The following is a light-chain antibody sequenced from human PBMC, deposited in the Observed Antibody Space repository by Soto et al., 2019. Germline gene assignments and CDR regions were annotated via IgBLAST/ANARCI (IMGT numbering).Light chain of an antibody. Sequence: IGMTQSPATLSVSPGERATLSCRASQTIYSNVAWYQQRPGQPPRLLIYRASSRATGIPARFSGSGSGTDFTLTISSLEAEDSAVYYCQQRSNWPSITFGQGTRLEIK. V-gene: IGKV3-15*01. CDR1: QTIYSN. CDR3: QQRSNWPSIT. CDR2: RAS. J-gene: IGKJ5*01.